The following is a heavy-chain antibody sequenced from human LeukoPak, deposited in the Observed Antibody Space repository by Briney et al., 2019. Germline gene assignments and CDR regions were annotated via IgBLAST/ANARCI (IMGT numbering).Heavy chain of an antibody. CDR3: ARDYGSGKFDY. D-gene: IGHD3-3*01. CDR2: ISAYNGNT. J-gene: IGHJ4*02. CDR1: GYSFTNYG. Sequence: GASVKVSCKASGYSFTNYGISWVRQAPGQGLEWMGWISAYNGNTNYAQKLQGRVSMTTDTSTSTAYMELRSLRSDDTAVYYCARDYGSGKFDYWGQGTLVTVSS. V-gene: IGHV1-18*01.